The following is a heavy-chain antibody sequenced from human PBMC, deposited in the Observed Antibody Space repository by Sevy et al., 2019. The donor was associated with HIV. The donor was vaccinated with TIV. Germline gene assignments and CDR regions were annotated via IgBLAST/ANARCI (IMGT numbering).Heavy chain of an antibody. CDR3: ARLEASGSGWYGNGMDV. Sequence: ASVKVSCKASGYPFSTYAISWVRQAPGQGLECMGWISAYNGHTNYAQSLQDRVTMTTDRSTSTAYMELRSLRSDDTAVYYCARLEASGSGWYGNGMDVWGQGTTVTVSS. D-gene: IGHD6-19*01. V-gene: IGHV1-18*01. CDR2: ISAYNGHT. CDR1: GYPFSTYA. J-gene: IGHJ6*02.